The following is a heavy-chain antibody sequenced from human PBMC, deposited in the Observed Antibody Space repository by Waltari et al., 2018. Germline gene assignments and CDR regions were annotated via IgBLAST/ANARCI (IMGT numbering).Heavy chain of an antibody. CDR2: MYFSGTK. D-gene: IGHD3-22*01. V-gene: IGHV4-59*11. CDR1: GASIRSHF. CDR3: ARLPRGSVIIGAFDI. J-gene: IGHJ3*02. Sequence: VQLQESGPGLVKPSETLYIRCNVSGASIRSHFWGWIRQAPGKGLEWIGHMYFSGTKDYNPSLKSRVAISIDTSKNHFSLNLRSVTAADTAIYYCARLPRGSVIIGAFDIWGQGTQVTVSS.